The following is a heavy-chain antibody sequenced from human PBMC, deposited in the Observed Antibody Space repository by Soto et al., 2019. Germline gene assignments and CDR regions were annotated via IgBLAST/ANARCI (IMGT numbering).Heavy chain of an antibody. D-gene: IGHD2-2*01. CDR3: VKDRLRHCNSTSCYLLEY. Sequence: GGSLRLSCSASGFTFSDYTMHWVRQTSEKRLEYISIIDSNGQITDYAESVKGRFAISRDNSKNTLYLQMTSLRTDDTAVYYCVKDRLRHCNSTSCYLLEYWG. J-gene: IGHJ4*01. CDR2: IDSNGQIT. V-gene: IGHV3-64D*06. CDR1: GFTFSDYT.